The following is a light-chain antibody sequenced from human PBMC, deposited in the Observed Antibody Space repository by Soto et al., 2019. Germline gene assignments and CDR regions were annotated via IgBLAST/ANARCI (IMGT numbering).Light chain of an antibody. J-gene: IGKJ2*01. CDR3: QQYYSTPQT. CDR2: WAS. Sequence: DIEMTQSPDSLAVSLGERATINCKSSQSVLYSSNNKSYLAWYQQKPGQPPKLVIYWASTRESGVPDRFSGSGSGTDFTLTISSLQAEDVAVYYCQQYYSTPQTFGQGTKLEIK. CDR1: QSVLYSSNNKSY. V-gene: IGKV4-1*01.